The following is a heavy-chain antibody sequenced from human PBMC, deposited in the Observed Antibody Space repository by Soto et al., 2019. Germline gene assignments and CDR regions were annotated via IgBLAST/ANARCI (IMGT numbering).Heavy chain of an antibody. D-gene: IGHD6-19*01. CDR1: GYTFTSYD. V-gene: IGHV1-8*01. CDR3: AREVAVYVGN. J-gene: IGHJ4*02. Sequence: QVQLVQSGAEVKKPGASVKVSCKASGYTFTSYDISWVRQATGQGLEWMGWMNPNSGNTGDAQKFQGRVTMTRNTSISTADVELCSLRSEDTAVYYCAREVAVYVGNGGQGSLVTVSS. CDR2: MNPNSGNT.